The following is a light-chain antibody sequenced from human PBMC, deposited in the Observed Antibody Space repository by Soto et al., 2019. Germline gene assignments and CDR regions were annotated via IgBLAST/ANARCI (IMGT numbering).Light chain of an antibody. CDR3: QQYGSSLSIT. V-gene: IGKV3-20*01. Sequence: EIVLTQSPGTLSLSPCERATRSCRASQSVSSSYLAWYQQKPGQAPRLLIYGASSRATGIPDRFSGSGSGTDFTLTISRLEPEDFAVYYCQQYGSSLSITFGQGTRLEI. CDR1: QSVSSSY. CDR2: GAS. J-gene: IGKJ5*01.